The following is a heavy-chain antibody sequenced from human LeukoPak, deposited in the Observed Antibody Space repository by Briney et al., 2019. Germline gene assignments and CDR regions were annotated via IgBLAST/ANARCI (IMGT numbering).Heavy chain of an antibody. CDR3: ARSSSPRLHFDY. CDR2: IIPILGTA. CDR1: GGTSSSYA. V-gene: IGHV1-69*01. D-gene: IGHD2-15*01. Sequence: SVKVSCKASGGTSSSYAISWVRQAPGQGLEWMGGIIPILGTANYAQKFQGRDTITADESTSTAYMELSSLRSEDTAVYYCARSSSPRLHFDYWGQGTLVTVSS. J-gene: IGHJ4*02.